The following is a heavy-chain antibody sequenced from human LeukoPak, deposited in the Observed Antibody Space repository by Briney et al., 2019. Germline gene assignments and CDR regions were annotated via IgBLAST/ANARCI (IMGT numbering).Heavy chain of an antibody. Sequence: GASVKVSCKASGYSFTSYGISWVRQAPGQGLEWMGWISAYNGNTNYAQKLQGRVTMTTDTSTSTAYMELRSLRSDDTAVYYCARDGLPGVRDSRRGGYNWFDPWGQGTLVTVSS. J-gene: IGHJ5*02. CDR3: ARDGLPGVRDSRRGGYNWFDP. CDR1: GYSFTSYG. D-gene: IGHD6-13*01. CDR2: ISAYNGNT. V-gene: IGHV1-18*01.